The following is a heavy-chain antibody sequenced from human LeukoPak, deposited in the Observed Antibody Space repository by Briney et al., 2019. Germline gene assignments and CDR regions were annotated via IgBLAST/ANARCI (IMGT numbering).Heavy chain of an antibody. Sequence: GGSLRLSCAASGFTFSTYWMHWVRQVPGKGLLWVSRINDVSGSTYADSVKGRFTISRDNAKNMLYLQMNSLRAEDTAVYYCARDPSQTGTLPSDIWGQGTMVTVSS. D-gene: IGHD1-1*01. CDR3: ARDPSQTGTLPSDI. J-gene: IGHJ3*02. V-gene: IGHV3-74*01. CDR2: INDVSGS. CDR1: GFTFSTYW.